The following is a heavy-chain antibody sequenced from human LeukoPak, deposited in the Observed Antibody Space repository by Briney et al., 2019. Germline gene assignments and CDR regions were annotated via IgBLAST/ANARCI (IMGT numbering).Heavy chain of an antibody. CDR3: ARPVNVLMVYANWFDP. Sequence: ASVKVSCKASGYTFTSYGISWVRQAPGQGLEWMGWISAYNGNTNYAQKLQGRVTMTTDTSTSTAYMELRSLRSDDTAVYYCARPVNVLMVYANWFDPWGQGTLVTVSS. V-gene: IGHV1-18*01. J-gene: IGHJ5*02. CDR2: ISAYNGNT. D-gene: IGHD2-8*01. CDR1: GYTFTSYG.